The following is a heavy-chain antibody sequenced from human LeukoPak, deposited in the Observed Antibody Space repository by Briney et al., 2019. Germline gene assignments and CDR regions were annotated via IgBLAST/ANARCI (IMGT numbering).Heavy chain of an antibody. CDR1: GGTFSSYA. CDR3: ARDGETTVVTPRYFDY. J-gene: IGHJ4*02. V-gene: IGHV1-69*05. CDR2: IIPIFGTA. Sequence: PGASVKVSCKASGGTFSSYAISWVRQAPGQGLEWMGGIIPIFGTANYAQKFQGRVTMTRDTSTSTVYMELSSLRSEDTAVYYCARDGETTVVTPRYFDYWGQGTLVTVSS. D-gene: IGHD4-23*01.